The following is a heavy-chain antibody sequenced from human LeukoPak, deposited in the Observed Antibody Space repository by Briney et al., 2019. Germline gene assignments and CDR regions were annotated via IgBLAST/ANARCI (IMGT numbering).Heavy chain of an antibody. D-gene: IGHD3-22*01. V-gene: IGHV4-61*03. J-gene: IGHJ5*02. CDR2: IYHTGST. CDR1: GDSVSSGRDY. CDR3: VRVGGFYDSSGYLDP. Sequence: PSETLSLTCTVSGDSVSSGRDYWGWIRQPPGKGLEWLAYIYHTGSTDYNPSLKSRVTISIDTMRNHFSLKLSSVTTADTAVYYCVRVGGFYDSSGYLDPWGQGTLVTVSS.